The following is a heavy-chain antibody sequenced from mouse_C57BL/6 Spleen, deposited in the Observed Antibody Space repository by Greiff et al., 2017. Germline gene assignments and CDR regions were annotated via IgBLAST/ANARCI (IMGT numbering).Heavy chain of an antibody. CDR1: GYTFTDYY. Sequence: VQLQQSGPELVKPGASVKISCKASGYTFTDYYMNWVKQSHGKSLEWIGDINPNNGGTSYNQKFKGKATLTVDKSSSTAYMELRSLTSEDSAVYYCAREGSNHFDYWGQGTTLTVSS. D-gene: IGHD4-1*01. CDR2: INPNNGGT. J-gene: IGHJ2*01. V-gene: IGHV1-26*01. CDR3: AREGSNHFDY.